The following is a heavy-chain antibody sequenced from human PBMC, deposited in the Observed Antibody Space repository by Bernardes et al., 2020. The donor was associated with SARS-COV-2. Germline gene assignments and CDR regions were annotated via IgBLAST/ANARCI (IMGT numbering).Heavy chain of an antibody. CDR1: GFTFSTYW. V-gene: IGHV3-7*01. J-gene: IGHJ4*02. D-gene: IGHD3-22*01. CDR2: IKQDGSEK. Sequence: GGSLRLSCAASGFTFSTYWMAWVRQSPGKGLEWVANIKQDGSEKYYVDSVKGRFTISRDNAKNSLYLQMNGLRAEDTAVYYCARDSGSGYYSNYYFDSWGQGTLVTVSS. CDR3: ARDSGSGYYSNYYFDS.